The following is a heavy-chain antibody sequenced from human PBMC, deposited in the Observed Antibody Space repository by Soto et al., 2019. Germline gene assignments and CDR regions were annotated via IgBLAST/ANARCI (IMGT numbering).Heavy chain of an antibody. CDR3: ARDEDSSGWYYFDY. V-gene: IGHV3-74*01. J-gene: IGHJ4*02. D-gene: IGHD6-19*01. Sequence: EVQLVESGGGLVQPGGSLRLSCAASGFTFSSYWMHWVRQAPGKGLMWVSRINRDGSTTSYADSVKGRFTISRDNAKKTLYLQMNSLRAEDTAVYYCARDEDSSGWYYFDYWGQGTLVTVSS. CDR2: INRDGSTT. CDR1: GFTFSSYW.